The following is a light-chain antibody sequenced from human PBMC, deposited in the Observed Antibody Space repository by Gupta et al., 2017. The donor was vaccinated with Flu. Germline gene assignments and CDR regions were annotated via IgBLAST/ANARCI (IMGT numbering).Light chain of an antibody. CDR1: QRISTN. V-gene: IGKV3-15*01. CDR3: LQYHSLPPRDPWT. Sequence: SVSPGESATLSCRASQRISTNLAWYQQKPGQAPRLLIYGASTRATGVPARFSGSGSGRDFTLTISSLQSDELAVYYCLQYHSLPPRDPWTFGQGTRVEFK. CDR2: GAS. J-gene: IGKJ1*01.